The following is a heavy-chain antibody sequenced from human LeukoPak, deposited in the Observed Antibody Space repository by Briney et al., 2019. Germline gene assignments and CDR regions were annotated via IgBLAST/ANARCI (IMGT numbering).Heavy chain of an antibody. V-gene: IGHV1-2*02. J-gene: IGHJ5*02. CDR1: GYTFTGYY. Sequence: GASVKVSCKASGYTFTGYYMHWVRQAPGKGLEWMGWINPNSGGTNYAQKFQGRVTMTRDTSISTAYMELGRLRSDDTAVYYCARGKITIFGVVISDWFDPWGQGTLVTVSS. CDR3: ARGKITIFGVVISDWFDP. D-gene: IGHD3-3*01. CDR2: INPNSGGT.